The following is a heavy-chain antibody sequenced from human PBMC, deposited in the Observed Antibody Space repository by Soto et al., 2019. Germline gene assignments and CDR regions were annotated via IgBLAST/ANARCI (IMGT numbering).Heavy chain of an antibody. D-gene: IGHD6-19*01. CDR2: TYYRSKWYN. CDR3: ARENSIAVAGGSHNWFDP. J-gene: IGHJ5*02. Sequence: QSQTLSLTCAISGDSVSSNSAAWNWIRQSPSRGLEWLGRTYYRSKWYNDYAVSVKSRITINPDTSKNQFSLQLNSVTPEDTAVYYCARENSIAVAGGSHNWFDPWGQGTLVTVSS. V-gene: IGHV6-1*01. CDR1: GDSVSSNSAA.